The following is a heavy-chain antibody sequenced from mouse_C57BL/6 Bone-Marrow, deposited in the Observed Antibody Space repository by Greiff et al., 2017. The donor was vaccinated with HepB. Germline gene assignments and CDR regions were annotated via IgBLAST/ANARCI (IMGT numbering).Heavy chain of an antibody. CDR2: IDPSDSYT. V-gene: IGHV1-69*01. CDR1: GYTFTSYW. J-gene: IGHJ2*01. D-gene: IGHD2-3*01. CDR3: ARSDGYLYYFDY. Sequence: QVQLKQPGAELVMPGASVKLSCKASGYTFTSYWMHWVKQRPGQGLEWIGEIDPSDSYTNYNQKFKGKSTLTVDKSSSTAYMQLSSLTSEDSAVYYCARSDGYLYYFDYWGQGTTLTVSS.